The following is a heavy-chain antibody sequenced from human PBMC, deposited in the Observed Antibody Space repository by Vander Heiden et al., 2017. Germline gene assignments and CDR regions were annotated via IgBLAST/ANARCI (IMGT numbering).Heavy chain of an antibody. CDR3: ARTLRFTIFGIYQFDH. CDR1: EFSLSTKGVG. Sequence: QITLKESGPTVVKPTQTLTLTCTFSEFSLSTKGVGVGWLRQPPGRALEWLAVIYWDDDKVYSPSLKNRLTITKDTSKNQVGLAMANMDPVDTATYYCARTLRFTIFGIYQFDHWGPGTLVTVSS. V-gene: IGHV2-5*02. D-gene: IGHD3-3*01. J-gene: IGHJ4*02. CDR2: IYWDDDK.